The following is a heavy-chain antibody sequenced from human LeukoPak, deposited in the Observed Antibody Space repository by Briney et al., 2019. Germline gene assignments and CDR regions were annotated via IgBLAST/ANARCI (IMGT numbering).Heavy chain of an antibody. J-gene: IGHJ5*02. Sequence: ASVKVSCKASGYTFTNYYMHWVRQAPGQGLEWMGIINPSGGSTSYAQKFQGRVTMTRDTSTSTVYMELSSLRSEDTAVYYCAREARRTRITIFGVVNNWFDPWGQGTLVTVSS. D-gene: IGHD3-3*01. CDR3: AREARRTRITIFGVVNNWFDP. CDR2: INPSGGST. V-gene: IGHV1-46*01. CDR1: GYTFTNYY.